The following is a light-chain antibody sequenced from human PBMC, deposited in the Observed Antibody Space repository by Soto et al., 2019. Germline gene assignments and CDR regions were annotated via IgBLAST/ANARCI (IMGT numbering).Light chain of an antibody. CDR2: GAS. Sequence: EIVLTQSPCTLSLSPGETATLSCRASQSVSSNNLACYHQKPVQTPRLLIYGASIRATGNPARFSGSGSGTDFTLTTSTLEPEDLAVYYCQHYYNSITCGHSTRLEIE. V-gene: IGKV3-20*01. CDR1: QSVSSNN. CDR3: QHYYNSIT. J-gene: IGKJ5*01.